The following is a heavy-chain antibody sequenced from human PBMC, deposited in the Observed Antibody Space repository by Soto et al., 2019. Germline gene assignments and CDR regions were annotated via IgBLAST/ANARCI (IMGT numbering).Heavy chain of an antibody. CDR1: GFTFTS. V-gene: IGHV3-23*01. J-gene: IGHJ3*02. Sequence: EVQLLESGGGLVQPGGSLRLSCAASGFTFTSMTWVRHAPGKWLEWVSSISGSGASTYYADSVKGRFTISRDNSENTLYLQMNTRRAEDTAVYYCAKMSDGWYGAFHIWGQGTMVTVSS. CDR2: ISGSGAST. CDR3: AKMSDGWYGAFHI. D-gene: IGHD6-19*01.